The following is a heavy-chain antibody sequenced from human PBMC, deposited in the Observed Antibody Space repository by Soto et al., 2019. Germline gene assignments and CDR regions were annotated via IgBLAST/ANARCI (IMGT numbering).Heavy chain of an antibody. CDR1: GGPYNSFA. CDR3: ARFLGGAGSYYDRQNYNYYNGMDV. D-gene: IGHD3-10*01. J-gene: IGHJ6*02. V-gene: IGHV1-69*01. CDR2: IIPVFGTA. Sequence: QAQLVQSGAEVKKPGSSVKVSCKASGGPYNSFAISWVRQAPGQGLEWIGGIIPVFGTATYAQKFKGRVTITAEESTSTAYMELSSLTSEDTAVYYCARFLGGAGSYYDRQNYNYYNGMDVWGQGTTVTVSS.